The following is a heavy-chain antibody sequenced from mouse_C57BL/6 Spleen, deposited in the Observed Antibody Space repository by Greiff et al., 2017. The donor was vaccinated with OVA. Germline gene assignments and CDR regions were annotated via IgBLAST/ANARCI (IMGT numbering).Heavy chain of an antibody. J-gene: IGHJ1*03. Sequence: EVQLQQSGAELVRPGASVKLSCTASGFTITDDYMHWVKQRPEQGLEWIGWIDPENGDTEYASKFQGKATITADTSSNTAYLQLSSLTSEDTAVYYCTFYGNYERYFDVWGTGTTVTVSS. D-gene: IGHD2-1*01. CDR3: TFYGNYERYFDV. CDR2: IDPENGDT. CDR1: GFTITDDY. V-gene: IGHV14-4*01.